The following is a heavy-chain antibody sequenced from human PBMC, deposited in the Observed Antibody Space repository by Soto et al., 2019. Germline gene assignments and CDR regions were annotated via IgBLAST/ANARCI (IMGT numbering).Heavy chain of an antibody. CDR1: GYSFTIYW. D-gene: IGHD2-15*01. V-gene: IGHV5-51*01. CDR2: IYPGDSDT. Sequence: GESLKISCNGSGYSFTIYWIGWVRQMPGKGLEWMGIIYPGDSDTRYSPSFQGQVTISADKSISTAYLQWSSLKAPDTAMYYCARVSPDIVVVVAATGALDYWGQGTLVTVSS. CDR3: ARVSPDIVVVVAATGALDY. J-gene: IGHJ4*02.